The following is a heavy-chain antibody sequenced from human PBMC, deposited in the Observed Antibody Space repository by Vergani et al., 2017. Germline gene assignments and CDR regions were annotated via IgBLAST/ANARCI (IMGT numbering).Heavy chain of an antibody. D-gene: IGHD2-2*01. CDR1: GFTFSSYS. CDR3: AKANGLVVPAAPYN. Sequence: EVQLVESGGGLVKPGGSLRLSCAASGFTFSSYSMNWVRQAPGKGLEWVSSISSSSSYIYYADSVKGRFTISRDNAKNSLYLQMNSLRAEDTALYYCAKANGLVVPAAPYNWGQGTLVTVSS. V-gene: IGHV3-21*04. CDR2: ISSSSSYI. J-gene: IGHJ4*02.